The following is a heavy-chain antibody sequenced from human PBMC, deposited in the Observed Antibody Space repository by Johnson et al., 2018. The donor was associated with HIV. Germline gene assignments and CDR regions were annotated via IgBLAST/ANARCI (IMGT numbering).Heavy chain of an antibody. D-gene: IGHD1-14*01. CDR2: ISGSGGST. CDR1: GFTFDDYA. CDR3: AKFEPDAFDI. V-gene: IGHV3-23*04. Sequence: VQLVESGGGVVRPGGSLRLSCAASGFTFDDYAMIWVRQAPGKGLEWVSAISGSGGSTYYADSVKGRFTISRDNSKNTLYLQMNSLRAEDTAVYYCAKFEPDAFDIWGQGTMVTVSS. J-gene: IGHJ3*02.